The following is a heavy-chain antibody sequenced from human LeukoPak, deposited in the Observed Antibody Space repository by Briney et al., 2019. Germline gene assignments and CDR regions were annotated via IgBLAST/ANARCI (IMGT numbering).Heavy chain of an antibody. CDR2: ISSSSYI. D-gene: IGHD3-16*01. Sequence: GGSLRLSCTVSGFTVSSNSMSWVRQAPGKGLEWVSSISSSSYIYYADSVKGRFTISRDNAKNSLYLQMNSLRAEDTAVYYCARALSQGGGLDYWGQGTLVTVSS. V-gene: IGHV3-69-1*01. CDR3: ARALSQGGGLDY. CDR1: GFTVSSNS. J-gene: IGHJ4*02.